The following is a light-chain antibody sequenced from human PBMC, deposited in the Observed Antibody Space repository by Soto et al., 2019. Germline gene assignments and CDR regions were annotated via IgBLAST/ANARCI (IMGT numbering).Light chain of an antibody. CDR1: SSDVGGYHY. CDR2: EVS. V-gene: IGLV2-14*01. Sequence: QSVLTQPASVSGSPGQSITISCTGTSSDVGGYHYVSWYQLHPGKAPKLILFEVSNRPSGVSYRFSGSKSGNTASLTISGLQADDEADYFCSSYSISTAYLFGTGTQLTVL. J-gene: IGLJ1*01. CDR3: SSYSISTAYL.